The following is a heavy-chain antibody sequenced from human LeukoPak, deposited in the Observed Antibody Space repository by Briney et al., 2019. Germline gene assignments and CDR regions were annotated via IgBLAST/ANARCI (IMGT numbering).Heavy chain of an antibody. CDR2: ISAYSGNT. Sequence: ASVKVSCKASGYTFTGYGISWVRQAPGQGLEWMGWISAYSGNTNYAQKLQGRVTMTTDTSTSTAYMELRSLRSDDTAVYYCARDALPRAYYDFWSGYYPDNWFDPWGQGTLVTVSS. J-gene: IGHJ5*02. CDR1: GYTFTGYG. CDR3: ARDALPRAYYDFWSGYYPDNWFDP. D-gene: IGHD3-3*01. V-gene: IGHV1-18*01.